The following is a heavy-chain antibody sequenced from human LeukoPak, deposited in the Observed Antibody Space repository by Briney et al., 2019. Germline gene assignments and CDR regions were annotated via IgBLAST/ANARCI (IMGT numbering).Heavy chain of an antibody. D-gene: IGHD3-22*01. V-gene: IGHV1-2*02. Sequence: ASVKVSCKASGYTFSGYYMHWVRQAPGQGLEWMGWINPNSGGTNYAQKFQGRVTMTRDTSISTAYMELSRLRSDDTAVYYCARVTGYYYENTGYYHHAFDIWGQGTMVTVSS. J-gene: IGHJ3*02. CDR2: INPNSGGT. CDR1: GYTFSGYY. CDR3: ARVTGYYYENTGYYHHAFDI.